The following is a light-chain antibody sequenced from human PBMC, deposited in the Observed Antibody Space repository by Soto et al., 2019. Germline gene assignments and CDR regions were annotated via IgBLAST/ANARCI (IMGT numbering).Light chain of an antibody. CDR3: CSYAGSYIFVV. J-gene: IGLJ2*01. V-gene: IGLV2-11*01. CDR1: SSDVGNYNY. CDR2: DVS. Sequence: QSVLTQPRSVSGSPGQSVTISCTGTSSDVGNYNYVSWYQHHPGKAPKLMIYDVSKRPSGVPDRLSGSKSGNTASLTISGLQAEDEADYYCCSYAGSYIFVVFGGGTKVTVL.